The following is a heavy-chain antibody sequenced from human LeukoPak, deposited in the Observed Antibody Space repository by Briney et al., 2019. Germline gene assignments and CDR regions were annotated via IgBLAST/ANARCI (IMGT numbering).Heavy chain of an antibody. CDR3: ARLGLEVGGPNWFGP. V-gene: IGHV3-7*01. CDR1: GFSFRSNW. D-gene: IGHD1-1*01. J-gene: IGHJ5*02. Sequence: GGSLRLSCAAPGFSFRSNWMGWVRQAPGKGLEWEAHIKRDGSQKYYLDSVKGRFTISRDNAKNSLYLQMNSLRVEDTAVYYCARLGLEVGGPNWFGPWGQGTLVTVSS. CDR2: IKRDGSQK.